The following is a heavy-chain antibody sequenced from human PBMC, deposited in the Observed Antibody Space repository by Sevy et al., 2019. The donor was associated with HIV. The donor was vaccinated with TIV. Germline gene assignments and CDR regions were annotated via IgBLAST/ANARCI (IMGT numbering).Heavy chain of an antibody. D-gene: IGHD3-16*01. CDR3: ARDSKADYNYGLEEMMAY. V-gene: IGHV3-7*01. CDR2: INQDGSEK. J-gene: IGHJ4*02. Sequence: GESLKISCAASGFTFSSYWMSWVRQAPGKGLEWVANINQDGSEKHYGDSVEGRVTISRDSSKNSLFLQVHSLRVEDTAVYYCARDSKADYNYGLEEMMAYWGQGTLVTVSS. CDR1: GFTFSSYW.